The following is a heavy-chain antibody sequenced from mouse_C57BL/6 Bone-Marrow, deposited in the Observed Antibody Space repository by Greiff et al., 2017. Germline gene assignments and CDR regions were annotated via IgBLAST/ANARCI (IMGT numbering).Heavy chain of an antibody. J-gene: IGHJ4*01. Sequence: QVQLQQSGAELVRPGSSVKLSCKASGYNFTSYWMDWVKQRPGQGLEWIGNIYPSDSETHYNQKFKDKATLTVDKSSSTAYMQLSSLTSEDSAVYYCARYGTGAMDYGGQGTSVTVSS. V-gene: IGHV1-61*01. CDR2: IYPSDSET. D-gene: IGHD1-1*01. CDR1: GYNFTSYW. CDR3: ARYGTGAMDY.